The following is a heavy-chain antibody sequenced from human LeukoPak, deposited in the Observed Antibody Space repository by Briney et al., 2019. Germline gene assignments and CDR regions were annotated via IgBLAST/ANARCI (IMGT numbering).Heavy chain of an antibody. V-gene: IGHV3-21*01. CDR3: SRVDENGYNFA. CDR1: GFSFSSYS. D-gene: IGHD5-24*01. Sequence: PGGSLRLSCAASGFSFSSYSMNWVRQAPGKGLEWVSSISGGSSYIYCADSVKGRFTISRDNAKNSLFLQMNSLRAEDTAVYYCSRVDENGYNFAWGQGTLVIVSS. CDR2: ISGGSSYI. J-gene: IGHJ5*02.